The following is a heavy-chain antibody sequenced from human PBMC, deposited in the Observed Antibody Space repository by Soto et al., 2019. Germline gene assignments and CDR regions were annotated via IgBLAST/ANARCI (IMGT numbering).Heavy chain of an antibody. Sequence: EVQLVESGGGLVKPGGSLRLSCAGSGFTFSNAWMSWVRRAPGKGLEWVGRIKSDAYGGAIDYAAPVKGRFTISRDDSKNTLFPQMNNLRAEDTAVYSCTPTKVRLETPTNEFWGQGTPVIVSS. D-gene: IGHD1-1*01. CDR2: IKSDAYGGAI. J-gene: IGHJ4*02. CDR3: TPTKVRLETPTNEF. V-gene: IGHV3-15*01. CDR1: GFTFSNAW.